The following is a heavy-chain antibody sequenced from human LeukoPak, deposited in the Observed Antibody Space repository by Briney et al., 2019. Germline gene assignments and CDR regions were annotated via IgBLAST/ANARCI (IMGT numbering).Heavy chain of an antibody. CDR3: TRDFSNTSGFKVVVDF. V-gene: IGHV1-18*04. Sequence: ASVMASSKASGLTFTNYGFACVRQAPGQGLEWRGCIRGYNGGKKYTQHFQGRISMTTDSAMSTAYKELRNLRSDDTTVYYGTRDFSNTSGFKVVVDFWGQGTLVTVSS. D-gene: IGHD6-19*01. CDR2: IRGYNGGK. J-gene: IGHJ4*02. CDR1: GLTFTNYG.